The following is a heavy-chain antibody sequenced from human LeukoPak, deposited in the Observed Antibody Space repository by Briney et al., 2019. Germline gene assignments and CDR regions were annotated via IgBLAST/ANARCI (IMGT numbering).Heavy chain of an antibody. Sequence: GASVKVSCKASGGTVSSYAISWVRQAPGQGLEWMGGIIPIFGTANYAQKFQGRVTITTDESTSTAYMELSSLRSEDTAVYYCAGNRDGYNYYYYYYMDVWGKGTTVTVSS. J-gene: IGHJ6*03. CDR2: IIPIFGTA. V-gene: IGHV1-69*05. D-gene: IGHD5-24*01. CDR1: GGTVSSYA. CDR3: AGNRDGYNYYYYYYMDV.